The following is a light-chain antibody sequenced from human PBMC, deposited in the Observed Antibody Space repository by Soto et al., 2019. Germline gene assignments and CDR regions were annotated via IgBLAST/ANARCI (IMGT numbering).Light chain of an antibody. Sequence: QAVVTQEPSVSVSPGGTVTLTCGLSSGSVSASYYPSWYQQTPDQAPRTLIYNTNTRASGVPDRFSGSIVGDKAALTITGAQAEDDCDYHCVLYMVSGIVVFGGGTKLTVL. J-gene: IGLJ3*02. CDR3: VLYMVSGIVV. CDR1: SGSVSASYY. V-gene: IGLV8-61*01. CDR2: NTN.